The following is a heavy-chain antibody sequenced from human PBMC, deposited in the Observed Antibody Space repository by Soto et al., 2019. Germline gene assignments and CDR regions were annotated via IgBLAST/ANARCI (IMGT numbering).Heavy chain of an antibody. CDR1: GYTFTSYG. V-gene: IGHV1-18*01. J-gene: IGHJ5*02. CDR2: ISAYNGNT. Sequence: ASVKVSCKASGYTFTSYGISWVRQAPGQGLEWMGWISAYNGNTNYAQKLQGRVTMTTDTSTSTAYMELRSLGSDDTAVYWCARDPVDGYAFFDSWGQGALVTVSS. CDR3: ARDPVDGYAFFDS. D-gene: IGHD5-12*01.